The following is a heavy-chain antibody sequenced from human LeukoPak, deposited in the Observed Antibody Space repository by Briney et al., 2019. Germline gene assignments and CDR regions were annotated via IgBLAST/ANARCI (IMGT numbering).Heavy chain of an antibody. D-gene: IGHD5-18*01. CDR1: GGSFSGYY. V-gene: IGHV4-34*01. J-gene: IGHJ4*02. CDR2: INHSGST. CDR3: PSDSRLSGNKGRVQY. Sequence: SETLSLTCAVYGGSFSGYYWSWIRQPPGKGLEWIGEINHSGSTNYNPSLKSRVTISVDTSKNQFSLKLSSVTAADTAVYYCPSDSRLSGNKGRVQYWGEGTLVTVSS.